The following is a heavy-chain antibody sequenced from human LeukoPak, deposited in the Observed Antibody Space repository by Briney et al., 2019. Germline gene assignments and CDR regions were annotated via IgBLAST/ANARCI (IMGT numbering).Heavy chain of an antibody. D-gene: IGHD3-22*01. Sequence: ASVKVSCKASGYTFTSYYMHWVRQAPGQGREWMGIINPSGGSTSYAQKFQGRVTMTRDMSTSTVYMELSSLRSEDTAVYYCARDRYYYDSSGSQFDYWGQGTLVTVSS. CDR2: INPSGGST. CDR1: GYTFTSYY. V-gene: IGHV1-46*01. CDR3: ARDRYYYDSSGSQFDY. J-gene: IGHJ4*02.